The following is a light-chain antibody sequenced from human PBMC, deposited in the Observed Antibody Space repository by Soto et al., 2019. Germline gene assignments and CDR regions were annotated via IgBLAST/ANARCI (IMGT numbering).Light chain of an antibody. CDR3: QQYNSYSQFT. CDR2: DAS. V-gene: IGKV1-5*01. J-gene: IGKJ3*01. CDR1: QSISSW. Sequence: DIQMTQSPSTLSASVGDRVTITCRASQSISSWLAWYQQKPGKAPKLLIYDASSLENGVPSRFSGSGSGTEFTLTISSLQPDDFATYYCQQYNSYSQFTFGPGTKVDIK.